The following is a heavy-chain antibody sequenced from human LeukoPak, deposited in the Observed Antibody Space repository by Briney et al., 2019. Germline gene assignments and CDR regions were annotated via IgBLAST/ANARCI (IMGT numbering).Heavy chain of an antibody. CDR1: GFTFSSYE. V-gene: IGHV3-48*03. D-gene: IGHD3-22*01. Sequence: PGGSLRLSCAASGFTFSSYEMNWVRQAPGKGLEWVSYISSSGSTIYYADSVKGRFTISRDNSKNTLYLQMSSLRAEDTAVYYCAKGAYYDLWGQGTLVTVSS. J-gene: IGHJ4*02. CDR3: AKGAYYDL. CDR2: ISSSGSTI.